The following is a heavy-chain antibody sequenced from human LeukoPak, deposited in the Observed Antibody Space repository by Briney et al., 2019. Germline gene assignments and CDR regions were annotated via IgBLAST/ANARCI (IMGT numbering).Heavy chain of an antibody. Sequence: PGGSLRLSCAASGFTFSSYAMSWVRQAPGRGLEWVSAISASGDRTYYADSVKGRFTISRDNAKNSLYLQMNSLRAEDTAVYYCARDYLTGYSNPFFDYWGQGTLVTVSS. CDR2: ISASGDRT. CDR1: GFTFSSYA. CDR3: ARDYLTGYSNPFFDY. D-gene: IGHD3-9*01. J-gene: IGHJ4*02. V-gene: IGHV3-23*01.